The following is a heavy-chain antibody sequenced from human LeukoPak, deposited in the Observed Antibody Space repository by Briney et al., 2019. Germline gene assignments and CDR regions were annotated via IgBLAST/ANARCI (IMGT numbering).Heavy chain of an antibody. CDR2: IYYSGST. CDR1: GGSISSGGYY. D-gene: IGHD6-13*01. V-gene: IGHV4-31*03. CDR3: ARASAAGTHLDY. J-gene: IGHJ4*02. Sequence: PSQTLSLTCTVSGGSISSGGYYWSWIHLHPGKGLEWIGYIYYSGSTYYNPSLKSRVTISVDTSKNQFSLKLSSVTAADTAVYYCARASAAGTHLDYWGQGTLVTVSS.